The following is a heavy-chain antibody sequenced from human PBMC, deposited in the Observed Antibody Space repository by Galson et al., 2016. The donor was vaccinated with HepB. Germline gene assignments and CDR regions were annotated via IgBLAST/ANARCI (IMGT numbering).Heavy chain of an antibody. CDR1: GFSLATSGVG. J-gene: IGHJ5*02. D-gene: IGHD1-26*01. CDR2: IYSSGCR. V-gene: IGHV2-5*01. CDR3: VRRTYEEPPDH. Sequence: PALVKPTQNLTLTCSFSGFSLATSGVGVGWIRQPPGKGLDWLALIYSSGCRRFGPGLEDRITISKDISKNQVVITMSNMDPVDTATYFCVRRTYEEPPDHWGPGILVTVSS.